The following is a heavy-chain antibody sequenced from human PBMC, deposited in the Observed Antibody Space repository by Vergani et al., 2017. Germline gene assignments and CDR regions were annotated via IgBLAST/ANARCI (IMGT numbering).Heavy chain of an antibody. CDR3: ARSIGYCTSGSCRPYYFDV. V-gene: IGHV1-46*02. Sequence: QVQLVQSGAAVKKPGASAKVSCTASGYIFKNYYMHWLRLAPGQGFQWMGVVNFVTGPATSPQKFGGRITMTRDTSTATFYMDLSSLKYEDTAIYYCARSIGYCTSGSCRPYYFDVWGQGTLVTVSS. CDR1: GYIFKNYY. D-gene: IGHD2-15*01. CDR2: VNFVTGPA. J-gene: IGHJ4*02.